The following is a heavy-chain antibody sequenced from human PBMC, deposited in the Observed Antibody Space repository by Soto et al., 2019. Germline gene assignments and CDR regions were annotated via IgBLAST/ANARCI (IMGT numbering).Heavy chain of an antibody. D-gene: IGHD3-10*01. CDR2: INIDGSDR. CDR3: ARGGGGLDV. V-gene: IGHV3-74*03. Sequence: WGSLRLSCAASGFSFSKYSMYWVRQAPGKGPIWMSRINIDGSDRMYADSVRGRFTISRDNAMNTLYLQMNSLRPEDTAVYYCARGGGGLDVWGPGTTVTVSS. CDR1: GFSFSKYS. J-gene: IGHJ6*02.